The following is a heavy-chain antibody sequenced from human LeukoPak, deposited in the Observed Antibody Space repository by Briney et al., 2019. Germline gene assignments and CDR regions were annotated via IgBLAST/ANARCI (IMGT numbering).Heavy chain of an antibody. CDR3: AGSVGAMDYYYYMDV. Sequence: PSETLSLTCTVSGYSISSGYYWGWIRQPPGKGLEWIGSIYHSGSTYYNPSLKSRVTISVDTSKNQFSLKLSSVTAADTAVYYCAGSVGAMDYYYYMDVWGKGTTVTVSS. D-gene: IGHD1-26*01. CDR1: GYSISSGYY. CDR2: IYHSGST. V-gene: IGHV4-38-2*02. J-gene: IGHJ6*03.